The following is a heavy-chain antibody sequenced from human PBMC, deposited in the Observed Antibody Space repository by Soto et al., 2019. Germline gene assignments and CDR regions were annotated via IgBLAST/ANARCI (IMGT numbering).Heavy chain of an antibody. CDR3: ARLRYCGYDCYHKPDYGMDG. CDR1: GDTFSSYT. D-gene: IGHD2-21*02. V-gene: IGHV1-69*08. CDR2: ISPVLTTT. J-gene: IGHJ6*02. Sequence: QVQLVQSGAEVKMPGSSVKVSCRASGDTFSSYTVNWLRQAPGRGLEWMGRISPVLTTTDYAQKFRGRVTITADKTANPVYMDLTSLTSDGEAVYYCARLRYCGYDCYHKPDYGMDGWGQGTTGTVAS.